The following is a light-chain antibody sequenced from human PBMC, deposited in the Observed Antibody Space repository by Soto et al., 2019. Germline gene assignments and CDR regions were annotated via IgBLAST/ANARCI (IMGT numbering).Light chain of an antibody. J-gene: IGKJ2*01. Sequence: EIVMTQSPATLSVSPGETATLSCRASQSVSSNLAWYQQKPGQAPTLLIYGASTRATGIPARFSGSGSGTEFTLTISSLQSEEFAVYYCQQYNNWYTFGQGTKLEIK. CDR3: QQYNNWYT. CDR1: QSVSSN. CDR2: GAS. V-gene: IGKV3-15*01.